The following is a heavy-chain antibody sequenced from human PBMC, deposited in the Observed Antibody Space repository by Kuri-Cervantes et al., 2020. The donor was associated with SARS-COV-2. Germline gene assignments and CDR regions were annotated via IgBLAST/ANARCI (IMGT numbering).Heavy chain of an antibody. J-gene: IGHJ5*01. V-gene: IGHV1-46*01. D-gene: IGHD2-21*02. CDR1: GYTFTSYY. CDR2: INPSGGST. CDR3: ARGPIVVVTGISNWFDS. Sequence: ASVKVSCKASGYTFTSYYMHWVRQAPGQGLEWMGIINPSGGSTSYAQKFQGRVTMTRDTSTSTVYMELSSLRSEDTAVYYCARGPIVVVTGISNWFDSWGQGTLVTVSS.